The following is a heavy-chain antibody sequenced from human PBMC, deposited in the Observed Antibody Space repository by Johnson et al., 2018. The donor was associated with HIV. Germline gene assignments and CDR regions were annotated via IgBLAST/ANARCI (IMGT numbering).Heavy chain of an antibody. CDR3: ARGGASDAFDI. J-gene: IGHJ3*02. CDR1: GFTFSSYA. V-gene: IGHV3-30-3*01. CDR2: ISSDGSNK. D-gene: IGHD4/OR15-4a*01. Sequence: QVQLVESGGGVVQPGRSLRLSCAASGFTFSSYAMHWVRQAPGKGLEWVAVISSDGSNKYYADSVKGRFTISRDNSKNTLYLQMNSLRAEDTAVYYCARGGASDAFDIWGQGTMVTVSS.